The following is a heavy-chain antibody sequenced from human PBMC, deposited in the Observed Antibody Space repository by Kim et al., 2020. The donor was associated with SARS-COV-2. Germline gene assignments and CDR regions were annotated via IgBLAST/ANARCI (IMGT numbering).Heavy chain of an antibody. Sequence: GGSLRLSCAASGFTFSSYGMHWVRQAPGKGLEWVAVISYDGSNKYYADSVKGRFTISRDNSKNTLYLQMNSLRAEDTAVYYCAKVALWFGETKRYHGYDYWGQGTLVTVSS. CDR2: ISYDGSNK. J-gene: IGHJ4*02. D-gene: IGHD3-10*01. CDR3: AKVALWFGETKRYHGYDY. CDR1: GFTFSSYG. V-gene: IGHV3-30*18.